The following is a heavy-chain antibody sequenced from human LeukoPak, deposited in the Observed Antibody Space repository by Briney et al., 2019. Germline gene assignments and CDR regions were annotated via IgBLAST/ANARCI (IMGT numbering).Heavy chain of an antibody. CDR2: FDPEDGET. V-gene: IGHV1-24*01. CDR1: GYTLTELS. D-gene: IGHD1-1*01. J-gene: IGHJ3*02. Sequence: ASVKVSCKVSGYTLTELSMHWVRQAPGKGLEWMGGFDPEDGETMYAQRSQGRVTMTEDTSTDTAYMELSSLRSEDTSVYYCATVRGNYDACDIWGQGTMVTVSS. CDR3: ATVRGNYDACDI.